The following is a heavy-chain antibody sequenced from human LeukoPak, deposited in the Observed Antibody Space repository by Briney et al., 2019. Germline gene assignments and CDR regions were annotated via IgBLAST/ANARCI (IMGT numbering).Heavy chain of an antibody. Sequence: GGSLRLSCAASGFTFSSYWMHWVRQAPGKGLVWVSRINSDGSSTSYADSVKGRFTISRDNAKNTLYLQMNSLRAEDTAVYYXXXXXSGGYGSGSYYNFDYWGQGTLVTVSS. CDR3: XXXXSGGYGSGSYYNFDY. J-gene: IGHJ4*02. D-gene: IGHD3-10*01. CDR2: INSDGSST. CDR1: GFTFSSYW. V-gene: IGHV3-74*01.